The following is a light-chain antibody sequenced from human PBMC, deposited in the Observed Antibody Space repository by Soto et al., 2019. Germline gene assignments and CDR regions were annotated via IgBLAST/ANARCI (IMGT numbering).Light chain of an antibody. J-gene: IGLJ1*01. V-gene: IGLV2-14*01. Sequence: QPVLTQPASVSGSPGQSITISCTGTSSDIGYYDYVSWYQHHSGKAPKLIIYEVNNRPSGVSNRFSGSKSVNTASLTISGLHAEDEADYYCSSHSTSSAYYVFGAGTKGTVL. CDR3: SSHSTSSAYYV. CDR1: SSDIGYYDY. CDR2: EVN.